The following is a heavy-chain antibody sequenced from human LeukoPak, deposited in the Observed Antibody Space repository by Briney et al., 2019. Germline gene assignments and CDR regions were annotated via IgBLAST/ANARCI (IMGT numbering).Heavy chain of an antibody. J-gene: IGHJ4*02. CDR1: GGTFSSYA. CDR2: INPNSGGT. V-gene: IGHV1-2*02. Sequence: VASVKVSCKASGGTFSSYAISWVRQAPGQGLEWMGWINPNSGGTNYAQKFQGRVTMTRDTSITYMELSSLRSDDTAVYYCARAYSGYEAFDYWGQGTLVTVSS. D-gene: IGHD5-12*01. CDR3: ARAYSGYEAFDY.